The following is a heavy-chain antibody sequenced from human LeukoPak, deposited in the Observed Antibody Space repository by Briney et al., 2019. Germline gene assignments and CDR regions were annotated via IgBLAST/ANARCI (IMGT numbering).Heavy chain of an antibody. D-gene: IGHD3-22*01. V-gene: IGHV3-66*01. CDR2: IYSGGST. J-gene: IGHJ4*02. CDR1: GFTVSSNY. Sequence: PGGSLRLSCAASGFTVSSNYMSWVRQAPGKGLEWVSVIYSGGSTYYADSVKGRFTISRDNPKNTLYLQMNSLRAEDTAVYYCVRDYYDSSGYYSGYWGQGTLVTVSS. CDR3: VRDYYDSSGYYSGY.